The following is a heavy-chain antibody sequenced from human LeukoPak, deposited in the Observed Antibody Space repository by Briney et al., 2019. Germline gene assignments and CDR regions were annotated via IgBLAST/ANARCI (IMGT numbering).Heavy chain of an antibody. CDR3: ARTRITMIVVAPGMDI. CDR2: ISAYNGNT. D-gene: IGHD3-22*01. CDR1: GYTFTSYG. J-gene: IGHJ3*02. Sequence: ASVKVSCKASGYTFTSYGISWVRQAPGQGLEWMGWISAYNGNTNYAQKFQGRVTMTRDMSTITVYMELSSLRSEDTAVYYCARTRITMIVVAPGMDIWGQGTMVTVSS. V-gene: IGHV1-18*01.